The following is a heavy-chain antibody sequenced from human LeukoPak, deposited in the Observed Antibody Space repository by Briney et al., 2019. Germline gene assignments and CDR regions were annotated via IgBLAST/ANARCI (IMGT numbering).Heavy chain of an antibody. CDR3: AGGPLGGYSSGWSDY. CDR1: GFTVSSNY. Sequence: GGSLRLSCAASGFTVSSNYMSWVRQAPGKGLEWVSVIYSGGSTYYADSVKGRFTISRDNSKNTLYLQMNSLRAEDTAAYYCAGGPLGGYSSGWSDYWGQGTLVTVSS. CDR2: IYSGGST. D-gene: IGHD6-19*01. V-gene: IGHV3-66*01. J-gene: IGHJ4*02.